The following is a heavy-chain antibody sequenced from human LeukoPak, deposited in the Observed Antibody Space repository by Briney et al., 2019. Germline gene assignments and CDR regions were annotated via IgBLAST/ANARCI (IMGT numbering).Heavy chain of an antibody. CDR3: ARDRRGFGELLDY. D-gene: IGHD3-10*01. CDR2: IIPIFGTA. J-gene: IGHJ4*02. V-gene: IGHV1-69*05. CDR1: GGTFSSYA. Sequence: ASVKVSCKASGGTFSSYAISWVRQAPGQGLEWMGRIIPIFGTANYAQKFQGRVTITTDESTSTAYMELSSLRSEDTAVYYCARDRRGFGELLDYWGQGTLVTVSS.